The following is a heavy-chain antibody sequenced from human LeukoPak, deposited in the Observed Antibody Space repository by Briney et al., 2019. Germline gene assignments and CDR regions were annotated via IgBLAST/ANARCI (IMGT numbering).Heavy chain of an antibody. CDR1: GFTFDDYA. Sequence: GGSLRLSCAASGFTFDDYAMHWVQQAPGKGLEWVSGISWNSGSIGYADSVKGRFTISRDNAKNSLYLQMNSLRAEDTAVYYCARGVTMIAFDYWGQGTLVTVSS. CDR2: ISWNSGSI. J-gene: IGHJ4*02. CDR3: ARGVTMIAFDY. V-gene: IGHV3-9*01. D-gene: IGHD3-22*01.